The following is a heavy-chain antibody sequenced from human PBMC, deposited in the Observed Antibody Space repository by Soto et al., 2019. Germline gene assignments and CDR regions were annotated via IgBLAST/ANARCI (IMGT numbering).Heavy chain of an antibody. CDR2: ISGSGGST. CDR3: AKPPRPAGPSHSSSWYRWFDP. V-gene: IGHV3-23*01. Sequence: EVQLLESGGGLVQPGGSLRLSCAASGFTFSSYAMSWVRQAPGKGLEWVSAISGSGGSTYYADSVKGRFTISRDNSKNTLYLQMNSLRAEDTAVYYCAKPPRPAGPSHSSSWYRWFDPWGQGTLVTVSS. CDR1: GFTFSSYA. J-gene: IGHJ5*02. D-gene: IGHD6-13*01.